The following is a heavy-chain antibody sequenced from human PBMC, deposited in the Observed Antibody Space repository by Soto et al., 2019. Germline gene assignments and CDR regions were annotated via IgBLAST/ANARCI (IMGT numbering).Heavy chain of an antibody. D-gene: IGHD5-12*01. V-gene: IGHV3-48*01. CDR2: ISSSSSTI. CDR3: ARELQLVATIVADY. CDR1: GFTFSSYS. Sequence: GGSLRLSCAASGFTFSSYSMNWVRQAPGKGLEWVSYISSSSSTIYYADSVKGRFTISRDNAKNSLYLQMNSLRAEDTAVYYCARELQLVATIVADYWGQGTLVTVSS. J-gene: IGHJ4*02.